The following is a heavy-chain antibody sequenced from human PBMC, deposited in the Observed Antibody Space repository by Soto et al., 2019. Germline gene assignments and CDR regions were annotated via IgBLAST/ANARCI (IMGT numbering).Heavy chain of an antibody. J-gene: IGHJ4*02. CDR3: ARDSSDWYGFDY. Sequence: QITLKESGPTLVKPTQTLTLTCTFSGFSLTTSGVGVGWIRQPPRKALEWLALIYWDDDKRYTPSLKSRLSITQDTSKNAVVLTMTSMDPEDTATYYCARDSSDWYGFDYWGQGILVTVSS. V-gene: IGHV2-5*02. CDR2: IYWDDDK. D-gene: IGHD6-19*01. CDR1: GFSLTTSGVG.